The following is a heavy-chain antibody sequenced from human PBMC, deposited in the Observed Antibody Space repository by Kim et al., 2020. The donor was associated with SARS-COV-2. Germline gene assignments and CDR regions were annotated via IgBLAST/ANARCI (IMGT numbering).Heavy chain of an antibody. J-gene: IGHJ5*02. CDR2: T. Sequence: TNYNPSLNSRVTRSVDTSKNQFSLKLSSVTAADTAVYYCAKVGGSNWFDPWGQGTLVTVSS. V-gene: IGHV4-4*07. D-gene: IGHD3-16*01. CDR3: AKVGGSNWFDP.